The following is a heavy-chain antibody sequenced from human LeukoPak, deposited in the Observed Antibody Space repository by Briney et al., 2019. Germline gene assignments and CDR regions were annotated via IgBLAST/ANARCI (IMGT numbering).Heavy chain of an antibody. CDR1: GGSFSGYY. CDR3: AGNGDANIDY. Sequence: SETLSLTCAVYGGSFSGYYWSWIRQPPGKGPEWIGEINHSGSTNYNPSLKSRVTISVDTSKNQFSLKLSSVTAADTAVYYCAGNGDANIDYWGQGTLVTVSS. CDR2: INHSGST. V-gene: IGHV4-34*01. J-gene: IGHJ4*02. D-gene: IGHD4-17*01.